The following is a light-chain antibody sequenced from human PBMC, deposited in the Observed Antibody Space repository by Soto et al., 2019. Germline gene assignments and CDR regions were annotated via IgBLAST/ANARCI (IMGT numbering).Light chain of an antibody. CDR3: QQYYSYPRT. CDR1: QSVSSN. CDR2: GAS. Sequence: EIVMTQSPATLSVSPVERATLSCSSSQSVSSNLAWYQQTPGQGPRLLIYGASTRATGIPARFSGSGSGTDFTLTISCLQSEDFATYYCQQYYSYPRTFGQGTKVDI. J-gene: IGKJ1*01. V-gene: IGKV3-15*01.